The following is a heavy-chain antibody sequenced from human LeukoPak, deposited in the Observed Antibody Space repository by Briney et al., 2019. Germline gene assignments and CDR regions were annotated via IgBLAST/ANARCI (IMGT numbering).Heavy chain of an antibody. D-gene: IGHD1-14*01. CDR1: GFTFDDYA. Sequence: PGRSLRLSCAASGFTFDDYAMHWVRQAPGKGLEWVSGISWNSGSIGYADSVKGRFTISRDNAKNSLYLQMNSLRAEDTALYYCEKDRLEPLGIMTFDYWGQGTLVTVSS. J-gene: IGHJ4*02. CDR2: ISWNSGSI. CDR3: EKDRLEPLGIMTFDY. V-gene: IGHV3-9*01.